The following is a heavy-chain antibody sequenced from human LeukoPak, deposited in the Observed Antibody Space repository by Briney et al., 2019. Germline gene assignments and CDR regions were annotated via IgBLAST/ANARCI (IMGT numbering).Heavy chain of an antibody. CDR3: ARDRSGYDPFDY. Sequence: SETLSLTCTVSGGSISSYYWSWIRQPPGKGLEWIGYIYYSGSTNYNPSLKSRVTISVDTSKNQFSLKLSSVTAADKAVYYCARDRSGYDPFDYWGQGTLVTVSS. D-gene: IGHD5-12*01. V-gene: IGHV4-59*01. CDR2: IYYSGST. J-gene: IGHJ4*02. CDR1: GGSISSYY.